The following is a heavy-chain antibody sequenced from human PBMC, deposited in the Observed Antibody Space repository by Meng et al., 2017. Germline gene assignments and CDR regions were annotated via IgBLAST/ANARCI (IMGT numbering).Heavy chain of an antibody. CDR3: ARGRYFDWLSYRYYFDY. V-gene: IGHV4-34*01. J-gene: IGHJ4*02. Sequence: LLWGPVILTPSETLPLTCAVYGGSFSGYYWRWIRQPPGKGLEWIGEINHSGSTNYNPSLKSRVTISVDTSKNQFSLKLSSVTAADTAVYYCARGRYFDWLSYRYYFDYWGQGTLVTVSS. CDR1: GGSFSGYY. CDR2: INHSGST. D-gene: IGHD3-9*01.